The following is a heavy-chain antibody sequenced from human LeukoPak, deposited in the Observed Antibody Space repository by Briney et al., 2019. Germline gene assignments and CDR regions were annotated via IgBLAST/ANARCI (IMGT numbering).Heavy chain of an antibody. Sequence: SETLSLTCAVYGGSFSGYYWSWIRQPPGKGLEWIGSIYYSGRTYHNPSLKSRVTISVDTSKNQFSLKRSSVTAADTAVYYCARRPTGYWDYWGQGTLVTVSS. CDR2: IYYSGRT. V-gene: IGHV4-34*01. J-gene: IGHJ4*02. CDR1: GGSFSGYY. CDR3: ARRPTGYWDY.